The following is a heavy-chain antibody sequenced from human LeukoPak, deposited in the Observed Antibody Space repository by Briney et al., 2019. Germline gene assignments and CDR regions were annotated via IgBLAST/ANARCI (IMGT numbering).Heavy chain of an antibody. CDR3: ARDWGALVVQAANKTRYYYYYMDV. D-gene: IGHD2-2*01. J-gene: IGHJ6*03. CDR2: ISAYNRNT. CDR1: GYTFTTYV. V-gene: IGHV1-18*01. Sequence: GASVKVSCKPSGYTFTTYVISSGPRSAGQGPEWMGWISAYNRNTNYTKKLQGRVTMTTDTYTTTTYNELRSLRFDETAVYYCARDWGALVVQAANKTRYYYYYMDVWGTGKTVTVSS.